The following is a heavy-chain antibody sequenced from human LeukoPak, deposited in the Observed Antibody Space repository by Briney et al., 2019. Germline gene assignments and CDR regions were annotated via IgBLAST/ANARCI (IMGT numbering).Heavy chain of an antibody. CDR2: ISYDGSDR. CDR3: ARAKPSGPYFDY. J-gene: IGHJ4*02. Sequence: PGGSLRLSCAASGFTFSSYAMYWVRQAPGKGLEWVAVISYDGSDRFYADSVKGRFTISRDSSKNTLYLQMNSLRAEDTAVYYCARAKPSGPYFDYWGQGTLVTVSS. D-gene: IGHD5-12*01. V-gene: IGHV3-30*04. CDR1: GFTFSSYA.